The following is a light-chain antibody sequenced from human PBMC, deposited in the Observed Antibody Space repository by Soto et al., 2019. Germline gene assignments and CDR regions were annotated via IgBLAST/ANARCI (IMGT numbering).Light chain of an antibody. V-gene: IGLV2-14*01. CDR3: SSYTSSSTYV. CDR1: SSDVGGYNY. Sequence: QSVLTQPASVSGSPGQSVTISCTGTSSDVGGYNYVSWYQQHPGKAPKLMIYDVSNRPSEVSNRFSGSKSGNTASLTISGLQAEDEADYYCSSYTSSSTYVFGTGTKV. CDR2: DVS. J-gene: IGLJ1*01.